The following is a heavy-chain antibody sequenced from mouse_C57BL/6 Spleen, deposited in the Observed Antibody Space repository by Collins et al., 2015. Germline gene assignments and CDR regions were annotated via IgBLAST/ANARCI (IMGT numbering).Heavy chain of an antibody. D-gene: IGHD1-1*01. J-gene: IGHJ2*01. V-gene: IGHV1-52*01. CDR2: IDPSDSET. CDR3: ARLDITTVVATDY. CDR1: GYTFTSYW. Sequence: QVQLQQPGAELVRPGSSVKLSCKASGYTFTSYWMHWVKQRPIQGLEWIGNIDPSDSETHYSQKFKDKATLTVDKSSSTAYMQLSSLTSEDSAVYYCARLDITTVVATDYWGQGTTLTVSS.